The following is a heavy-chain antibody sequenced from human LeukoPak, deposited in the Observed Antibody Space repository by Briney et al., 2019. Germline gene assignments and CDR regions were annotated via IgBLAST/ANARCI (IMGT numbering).Heavy chain of an antibody. Sequence: GGSLRLSCAASGFTFSSYEMNWVRQAPGKGLEWVSYISSSGSTIYYADSVKGRFTISRDNAKNSLYLQMNSLRAEDTAVYHCARDLSVVVPAAGFYYYYYGMDVWGQGTTVTVSS. D-gene: IGHD2-2*01. V-gene: IGHV3-48*03. CDR1: GFTFSSYE. CDR3: ARDLSVVVPAAGFYYYYYGMDV. J-gene: IGHJ6*02. CDR2: ISSSGSTI.